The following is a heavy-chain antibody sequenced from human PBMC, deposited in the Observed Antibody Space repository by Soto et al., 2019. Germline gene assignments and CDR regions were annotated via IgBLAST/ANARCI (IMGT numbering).Heavy chain of an antibody. D-gene: IGHD3-16*02. CDR3: ARGDTRLGELSHDY. J-gene: IGHJ4*02. CDR1: GGSVTSGGHS. V-gene: IGHV4-30-2*01. CDR2: IYQSKSA. Sequence: SETLSLTCVVSGGSVTSGGHSWSWIRQAPGKGLEWVGSIYQSKSAYYSPSLRSRVAISVDRSNNQVSLRMTSVTAADTAIYYCARGDTRLGELSHDYWGQGTLVTVSS.